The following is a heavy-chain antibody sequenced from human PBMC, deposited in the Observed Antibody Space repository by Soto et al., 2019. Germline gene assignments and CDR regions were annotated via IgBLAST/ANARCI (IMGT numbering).Heavy chain of an antibody. CDR1: GGSISSYY. V-gene: IGHV4-59*08. D-gene: IGHD6-13*01. Sequence: QVQLQESGPGLVKPSETLSLTCTVSGGSISSYYWSWIRQPPGKGLEWIGYIYYSGSTNYNPSLKSRVTISVDTSKNPFSLKLSSVTAADTAVYYCARHGKSIAAAGTFDYWGQGTLVTVSS. CDR2: IYYSGST. CDR3: ARHGKSIAAAGTFDY. J-gene: IGHJ4*02.